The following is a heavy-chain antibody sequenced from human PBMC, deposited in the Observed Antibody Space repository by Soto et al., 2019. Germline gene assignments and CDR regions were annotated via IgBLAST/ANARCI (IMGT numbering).Heavy chain of an antibody. CDR1: GASVSSGGSY. Sequence: SETLSLTCTVSGASVSSGGSYWSWIRQHPGKGLEWIGYIYYSGSTYYNPSLKSRVTISIDTSKNQFSLKLSSVTAADTAVHYCARDSSGYFDYWGQGTLVTVPQ. CDR2: IYYSGST. V-gene: IGHV4-31*03. D-gene: IGHD2-15*01. CDR3: ARDSSGYFDY. J-gene: IGHJ4*02.